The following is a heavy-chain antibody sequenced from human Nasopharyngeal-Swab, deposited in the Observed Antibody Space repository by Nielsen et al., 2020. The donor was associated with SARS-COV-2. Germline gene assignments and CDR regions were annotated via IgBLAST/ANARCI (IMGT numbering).Heavy chain of an antibody. J-gene: IGHJ6*02. V-gene: IGHV1-69*13. CDR1: GGTFSSYA. D-gene: IGHD5-18*01. Sequence: SVTVSCKASGGTFSSYAISWVRQAPGQGLEWMGGIIPIFGTANYAQKFQGRVTITADESTSTAYMELSSLRSEDAAVYYCARVTAMAEGYYYGMDVWGQGTTVTVSS. CDR2: IIPIFGTA. CDR3: ARVTAMAEGYYYGMDV.